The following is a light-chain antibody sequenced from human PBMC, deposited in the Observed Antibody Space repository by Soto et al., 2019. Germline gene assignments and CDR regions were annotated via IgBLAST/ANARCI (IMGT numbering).Light chain of an antibody. V-gene: IGLV2-8*01. CDR2: EVS. CDR1: SSDIGGYNY. Sequence: QSALTQPPSASGSPGQSVTISCTGTSSDIGGYNYVYWYQQHPGKAPKVMIYEVSKRPSGVPDRFSGSKSGNTASLTVSGLQAEDEADYYCSSYAGSNNFVFGTGTKLTVL. J-gene: IGLJ1*01. CDR3: SSYAGSNNFV.